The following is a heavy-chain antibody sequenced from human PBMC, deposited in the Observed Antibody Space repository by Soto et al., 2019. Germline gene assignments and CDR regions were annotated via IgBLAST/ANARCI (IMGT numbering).Heavy chain of an antibody. V-gene: IGHV1-69*11. CDR3: ASHGITGTWVYYYGMDV. D-gene: IGHD1-7*01. CDR2: IIPILGTA. Sequence: QVQLVQSGAEVKKPGSSVKVSCKGSGGTFSSYAISWVRQAPGQGLEWMGGIIPILGTADYAQKFQGRVTITADESTSTAYMELSSLRSEDTAVYYCASHGITGTWVYYYGMDVWGQGTPVTVSS. J-gene: IGHJ6*02. CDR1: GGTFSSYA.